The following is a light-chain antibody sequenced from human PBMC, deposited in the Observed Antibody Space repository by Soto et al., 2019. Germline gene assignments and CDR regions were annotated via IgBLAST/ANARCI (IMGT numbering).Light chain of an antibody. CDR3: QQYKTYSRT. V-gene: IGKV1-5*03. CDR2: DGS. J-gene: IGKJ1*01. Sequence: DIQMTQSPSTLSASVGDRVTITCRASQSINTWLAWYQQKPGEAPKLLIYDGSTLERGVPSRFSGCGSGTEFTLTISSLQPDEFATFYCQQYKTYSRTFGQGTKVEVK. CDR1: QSINTW.